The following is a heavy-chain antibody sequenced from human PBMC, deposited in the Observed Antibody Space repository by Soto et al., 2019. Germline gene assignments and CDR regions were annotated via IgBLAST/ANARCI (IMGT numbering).Heavy chain of an antibody. CDR3: ARHVSEELWRFDY. D-gene: IGHD5-18*01. Sequence: SETLSLTCTVSGGSISSSSYYWGWIRHPPGKGLEWIGSIYYSGSTYYNPSLKSRVTISVDTSKNQFSLKLSSVTAADTAVYYCARHVSEELWRFDYWGQGTLVTVSS. CDR2: IYYSGST. J-gene: IGHJ4*02. V-gene: IGHV4-39*01. CDR1: GGSISSSSYY.